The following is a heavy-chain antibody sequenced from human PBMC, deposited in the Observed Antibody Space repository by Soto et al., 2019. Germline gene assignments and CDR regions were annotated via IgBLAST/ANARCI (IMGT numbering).Heavy chain of an antibody. V-gene: IGHV4-30-2*01. J-gene: IGHJ5*02. CDR2: ISHTGST. CDR3: ARAVGSYYGARFDP. Sequence: SETLSLTCAVSGGSITSGNSYSWSWIRQPPGKGLEWIGSISHTGSTSYNPSLKSRVTMSVDKSKNQFSLQLSSVTAADMGVYYCARAVGSYYGARFDPWGQGTLVTVSS. D-gene: IGHD3-22*01. CDR1: GGSITSGNSYS.